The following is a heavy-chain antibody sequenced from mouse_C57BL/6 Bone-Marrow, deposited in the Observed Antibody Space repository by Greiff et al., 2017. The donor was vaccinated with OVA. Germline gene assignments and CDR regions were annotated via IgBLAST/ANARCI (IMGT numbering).Heavy chain of an antibody. CDR2: IDPENGDT. J-gene: IGHJ1*03. D-gene: IGHD2-3*01. V-gene: IGHV14-4*01. Sequence: EVQLQQSGAELVRPGASVKLSCTASGFNIKDDYMHWVKQRPEQGLEWIGWIDPENGDTEFASQFQGKATITADTSSNTAYLQLSSLTSEDTAVYYCTTREWLLLHWYFDVWGTGTTVTVSS. CDR1: GFNIKDDY. CDR3: TTREWLLLHWYFDV.